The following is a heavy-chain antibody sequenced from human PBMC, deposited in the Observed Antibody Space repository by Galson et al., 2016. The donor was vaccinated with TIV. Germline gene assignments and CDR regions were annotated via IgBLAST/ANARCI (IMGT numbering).Heavy chain of an antibody. V-gene: IGHV2-5*01. CDR1: GFSLSSSGVG. J-gene: IGHJ4*02. Sequence: TLTLTCTFSGFSLSSSGVGVGWIRQPPGKAPEWLALIYWNDDKRYSPSPNTRLTITKDTSRNQVVLTMTNVDPEDTATYYCAHSRGPDIEYCSVNSGPRCFDYWGQGTLVTVSS. CDR3: AHSRGPDIEYCSVNSGPRCFDY. D-gene: IGHD2-15*01. CDR2: IYWNDDK.